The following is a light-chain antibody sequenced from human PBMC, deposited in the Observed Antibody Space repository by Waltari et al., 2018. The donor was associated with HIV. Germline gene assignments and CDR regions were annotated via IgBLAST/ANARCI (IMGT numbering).Light chain of an antibody. CDR1: QHIDNR. J-gene: IGKJ4*01. V-gene: IGKV3D-20*02. Sequence: DSVLTQSPAILSLPAGTTATLSCRASQHIDNRLAWYKFKPGQPPLLLILDASRSASGGPDRFSGRGSGTNFTLPLSNLRPWDSGMYYCQHRGHWPSFGGGTRVEI. CDR2: DAS. CDR3: QHRGHWPS.